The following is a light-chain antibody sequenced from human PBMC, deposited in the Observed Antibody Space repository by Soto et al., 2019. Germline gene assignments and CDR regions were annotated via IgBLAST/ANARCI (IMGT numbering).Light chain of an antibody. V-gene: IGKV3-15*01. J-gene: IGKJ4*01. CDR1: QSVSSN. Sequence: EIVMTQSPATLSVSPGERATLSCRASQSVSSNLAWYQQKPGQAPRLLIYGASTRATGIPARFSGSGSGTEFTLTISSLQSEDFAVYYCQQYNNWPPPQTLGVGTKVEIK. CDR3: QQYNNWPPPQT. CDR2: GAS.